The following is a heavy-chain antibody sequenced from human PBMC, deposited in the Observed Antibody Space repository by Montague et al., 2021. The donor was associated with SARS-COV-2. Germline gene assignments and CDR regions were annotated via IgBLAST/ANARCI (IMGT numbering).Heavy chain of an antibody. J-gene: IGHJ4*02. V-gene: IGHV4-61*02. D-gene: IGHD3-9*01. CDR3: ARESLHLTGYYNDYFDY. CDR1: GGSISSGSYY. Sequence: TLSLTCTVSGGSISSGSYYWNWIRQPAGKGLEWIGRICTSGSTNYNPSLKSRVTISVDTSKNQFSLKLSSVTAADTAVYYCARESLHLTGYYNDYFDYWGQGTLVTVAP. CDR2: ICTSGST.